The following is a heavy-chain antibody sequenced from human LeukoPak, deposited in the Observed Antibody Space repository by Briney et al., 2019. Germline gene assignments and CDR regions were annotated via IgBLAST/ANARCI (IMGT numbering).Heavy chain of an antibody. CDR1: GFTFSSYW. D-gene: IGHD2-2*01. J-gene: IGHJ5*02. CDR3: ARWNIVVVPAAGSPLPYNWFDP. CDR2: IKQDGREK. V-gene: IGHV3-7*01. Sequence: GGSLRLSCAASGFTFSSYWMSWVRQAPGKGLEWVANIKQDGREKYYVDSVKGRFTISRDNAKNSLYLQMNSLRAEDTAVYYCARWNIVVVPAAGSPLPYNWFDPWGQGTLVTVSS.